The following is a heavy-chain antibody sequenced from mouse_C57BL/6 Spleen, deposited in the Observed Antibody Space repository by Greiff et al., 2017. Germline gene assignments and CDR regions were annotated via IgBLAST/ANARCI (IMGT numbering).Heavy chain of an antibody. CDR3: TTSIWDVNAMDY. Sequence: VQLQQSGAELVRPGASVTLSCTASGFNIQDYYMHWVKQRPEQGLAWIGRIDPEDGETEYAPKVQGKATMTADTSANTAYLQLSSLTSEDTAVYYCTTSIWDVNAMDYWGQGTSVTVSS. V-gene: IGHV14-1*01. CDR1: GFNIQDYY. D-gene: IGHD4-1*01. CDR2: IDPEDGET. J-gene: IGHJ4*01.